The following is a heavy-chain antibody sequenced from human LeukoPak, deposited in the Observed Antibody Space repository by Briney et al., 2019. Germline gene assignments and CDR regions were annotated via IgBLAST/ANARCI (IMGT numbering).Heavy chain of an antibody. CDR1: GFTFSSHA. CDR2: INGAGDNT. Sequence: GGSLRLSCAASGFTFSSHAMSWVRQAPGKGLEWISTINGAGDNTFYAETVTGRFTISRDNSKNTLYLQMHNLRAEDTAIYYCAKVSVCYGCYLDYWGQGTLVTVS. D-gene: IGHD3-16*01. V-gene: IGHV3-23*01. J-gene: IGHJ4*02. CDR3: AKVSVCYGCYLDY.